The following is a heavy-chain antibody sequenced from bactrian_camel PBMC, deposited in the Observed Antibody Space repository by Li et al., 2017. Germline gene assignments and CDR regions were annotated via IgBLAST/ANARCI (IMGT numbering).Heavy chain of an antibody. CDR3: RLLPF. CDR2: IYTGDGST. CDR1: GYSTNNNW. V-gene: IGHV3S19*01. J-gene: IGHJ4*01. D-gene: IGHD3*01. Sequence: VQLVESGGGSVQPGGSLRPSCEISGYSTNNNWIQWVRQAPGKGLEWVSTIYTGDGSTYYADYVKGRFTIAKDDTKNGVILQMNSLSSEYTARYYCRLLPFWGQGTQVTVS.